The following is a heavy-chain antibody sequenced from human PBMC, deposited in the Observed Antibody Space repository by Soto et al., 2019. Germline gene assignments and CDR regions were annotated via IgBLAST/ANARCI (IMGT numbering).Heavy chain of an antibody. CDR3: EKDGPGELLPTCFAP. V-gene: IGHV3-23*01. D-gene: IGHD1-26*01. CDR2: ISGGGSST. J-gene: IGHJ5*02. CDR1: GFTFSSYA. Sequence: EVQLLESGGGLVQPGGSLRLSCAASGFTFSSYAMSWVRQAPGQGLEWVSAISGGGSSTYYADYVKGRFTISRDNSTNTLYLQMKSLRAEDTVVYYCEKDGPGELLPTCFAPWGQGTLVTVSS.